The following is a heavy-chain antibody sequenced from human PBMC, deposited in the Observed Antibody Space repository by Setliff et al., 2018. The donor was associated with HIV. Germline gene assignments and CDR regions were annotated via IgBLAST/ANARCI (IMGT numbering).Heavy chain of an antibody. Sequence: SETLSLTCTVSGGSISSSSYYWGWIRQPPGKGLEWIGSMYYSGSTYYNPSLKSRVTISVDTSKNQFSLKLSSVTAADTAVYYCALSSGSYYNALDNWGQGTLVTVSS. D-gene: IGHD3-10*01. V-gene: IGHV4-39*01. CDR2: MYYSGST. CDR1: GGSISSSSYY. CDR3: ALSSGSYYNALDN. J-gene: IGHJ4*02.